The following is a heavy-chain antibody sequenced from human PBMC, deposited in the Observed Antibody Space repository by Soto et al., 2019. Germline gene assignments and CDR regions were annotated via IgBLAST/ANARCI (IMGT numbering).Heavy chain of an antibody. CDR2: ISRDGTNR. CDR3: ARSRSGAVADSFDF. J-gene: IGHJ4*02. D-gene: IGHD3-10*01. CDR1: GFTFSRYA. Sequence: GGSLRLSCAASGFTFSRYAIHWVRQAPGKGLEWVAVISRDGTNRYYVDSVKGRFTISRDNSRNTLYLQMNSLRHEDAAVYYCARSRSGAVADSFDFWGQGTLVTVSS. V-gene: IGHV3-30*04.